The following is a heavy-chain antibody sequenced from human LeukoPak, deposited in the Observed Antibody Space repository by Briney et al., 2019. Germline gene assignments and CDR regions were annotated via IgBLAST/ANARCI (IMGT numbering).Heavy chain of an antibody. Sequence: GGSLRLSCAASGFTFSSYSMNWVRQAPGKGLEWVSSISSSGSFIYYADSVKGRFTISRDNAENSLYLQMSSLRAEDTAIYYCARTSSVTPTPSFDSWGQGTLVTVPP. CDR1: GFTFSSYS. D-gene: IGHD4-17*01. CDR2: ISSSGSFI. J-gene: IGHJ4*02. V-gene: IGHV3-21*01. CDR3: ARTSSVTPTPSFDS.